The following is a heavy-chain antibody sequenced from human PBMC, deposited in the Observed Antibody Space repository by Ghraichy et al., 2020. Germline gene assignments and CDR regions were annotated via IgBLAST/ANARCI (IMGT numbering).Heavy chain of an antibody. Sequence: GESLNISCAASGFTLSSYGMHWVRQAPGKGLEWVAVIWYDGSNKHYADSVRGRITISRDNSKNTLYLQMNSLRAEDTAVYYCARDGAIAVAGHNEYYFDYWGQGTLVTVSS. D-gene: IGHD6-13*01. CDR3: ARDGAIAVAGHNEYYFDY. J-gene: IGHJ4*02. CDR1: GFTLSSYG. V-gene: IGHV3-33*01. CDR2: IWYDGSNK.